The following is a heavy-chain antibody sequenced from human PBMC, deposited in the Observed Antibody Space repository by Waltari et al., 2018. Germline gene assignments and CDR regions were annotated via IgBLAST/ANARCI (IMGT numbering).Heavy chain of an antibody. V-gene: IGHV1-69*05. CDR2: IIPIFGTA. Sequence: QVQLVQSGAEVKKPGSSVKVSCKASGGTFSSYAISWVRQPPGQGLEWMGGIIPIFGTANYAQKFQGRVTITTDESTSTAYMELSSLRSEDTAVYYCASNGQYHGASGYEEYYFDYWGQGTLVTVSS. J-gene: IGHJ4*02. CDR3: ASNGQYHGASGYEEYYFDY. CDR1: GGTFSSYA. D-gene: IGHD5-12*01.